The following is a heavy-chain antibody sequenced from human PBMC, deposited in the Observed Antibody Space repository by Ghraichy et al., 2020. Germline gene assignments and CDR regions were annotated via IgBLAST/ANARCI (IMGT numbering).Heavy chain of an antibody. CDR3: AREPKNRALWDFWSGWYFDY. V-gene: IGHV3-7*01. J-gene: IGHJ4*02. CDR2: IKQDGSEK. CDR1: GFTFSSYW. Sequence: GGSLRLSCAASGFTFSSYWMSWVRQAPGKGLEWVANIKQDGSEKYYVDSVKGRFTISRDNAKNSLYLQMNSLRAEDTAVYYCAREPKNRALWDFWSGWYFDYWGQGTLVTVSS. D-gene: IGHD3-3*01.